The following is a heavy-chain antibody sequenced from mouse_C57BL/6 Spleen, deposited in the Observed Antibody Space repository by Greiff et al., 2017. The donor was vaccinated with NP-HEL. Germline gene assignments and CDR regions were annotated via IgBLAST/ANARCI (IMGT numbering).Heavy chain of an antibody. D-gene: IGHD1-3*01. CDR3: ARGGKGYAMDY. CDR2: IDPEDGDT. J-gene: IGHJ4*01. V-gene: IGHV14-2*01. Sequence: EVQLQQSGAELVKPGASVKLSCTASGFNIKDYYMHWVKQRTEQGLEWIGRIDPEDGDTKYAPKFQGKATITADTSSNTAYLQLSSLTSDDTAVYYCARGGKGYAMDYWGQGTSVTVSS. CDR1: GFNIKDYY.